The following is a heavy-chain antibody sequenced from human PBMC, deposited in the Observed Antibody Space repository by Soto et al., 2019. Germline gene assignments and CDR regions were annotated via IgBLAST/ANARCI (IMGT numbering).Heavy chain of an antibody. J-gene: IGHJ4*02. D-gene: IGHD3-10*01. CDR3: ARVKASGVNFDY. CDR2: IYYSGST. Sequence: SETLSLTCTVSGGSISSGGYYWSWIRQHPGKGLEWIGYIYYSGSTYYNPSLKSRVTISVDTSKNQFSLKLSSVTAADTAVYYCARVKASGVNFDYWAQGTLVTVSS. CDR1: GGSISSGGYY. V-gene: IGHV4-31*03.